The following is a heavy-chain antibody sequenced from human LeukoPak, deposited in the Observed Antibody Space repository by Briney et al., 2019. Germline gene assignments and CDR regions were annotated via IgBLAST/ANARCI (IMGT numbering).Heavy chain of an antibody. CDR1: GGTFSSYA. CDR2: IIPIFGTA. Sequence: SVKVSCKASGGTFSSYAISWVRQAPGQGLEWMGGIIPIFGTANYAQKFQGRVTITADESTSTACMELSSLRSEDTAVYYCARGVHYYGSGSYYQPSPYYYYYMDVWGKGTTVTISS. CDR3: ARGVHYYGSGSYYQPSPYYYYYMDV. V-gene: IGHV1-69*13. D-gene: IGHD3-10*01. J-gene: IGHJ6*03.